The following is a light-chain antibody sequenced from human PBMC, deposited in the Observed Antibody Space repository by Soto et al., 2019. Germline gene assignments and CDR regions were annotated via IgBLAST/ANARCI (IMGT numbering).Light chain of an antibody. V-gene: IGLV1-40*01. CDR1: SSNIGAGYD. CDR3: QSYDSSLSGSV. CDR2: GNS. J-gene: IGLJ3*02. Sequence: QSVLTQPPSVSGAPGQRVTISCTGSSSNIGAGYDVHWYQQLPGTAPKLLIYGNSNRPSGVPDQFSGSKSGTSASLAITGLQAEDEADYYCQSYDSSLSGSVFGGGTKL.